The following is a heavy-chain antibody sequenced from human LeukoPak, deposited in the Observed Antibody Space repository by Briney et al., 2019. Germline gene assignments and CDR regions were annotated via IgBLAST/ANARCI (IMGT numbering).Heavy chain of an antibody. J-gene: IGHJ5*02. CDR3: ARANSSSWYGGFDP. CDR1: GDSVSSDSAA. CDR2: TYYRSKWYN. V-gene: IGHV6-1*01. Sequence: SQTLSLTCAISGDSVSSDSAAWNWIRQSPSRGLEWLGRTYYRSKWYNDYAVSVKSRITINPDTSKNQFSLQLNSVTPEDTAVYYCARANSSSWYGGFDPWGQGTLVTVSS. D-gene: IGHD6-13*01.